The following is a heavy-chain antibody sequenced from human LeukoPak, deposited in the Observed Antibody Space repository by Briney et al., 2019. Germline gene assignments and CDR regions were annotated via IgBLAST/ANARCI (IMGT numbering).Heavy chain of an antibody. CDR3: AKDGDYYGSGSYYENFDY. CDR1: GFTFSSYA. D-gene: IGHD3-10*01. Sequence: GGSLRLSCAASGFTFSSYAMSWVRQAPGKGLEWVSAISGSGGSTYYADSMKGRFTISRDNSKNTLYLQMNSLRAEDTAVYYCAKDGDYYGSGSYYENFDYWGQGTLVTVSS. CDR2: ISGSGGST. V-gene: IGHV3-23*01. J-gene: IGHJ4*02.